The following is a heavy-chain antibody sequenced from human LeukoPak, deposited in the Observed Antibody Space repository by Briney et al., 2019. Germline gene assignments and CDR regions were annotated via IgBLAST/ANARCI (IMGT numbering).Heavy chain of an antibody. CDR1: GFTFSDYY. J-gene: IGHJ4*02. Sequence: GGSLRLSCAASGFTFSDYYMTWIRQAPGKGLEWVSYISTSGTAIYYADSVKGRFTISRDNAKNSLYLQMNSLRAEDTAVYYCARVPYGSGDNFDYWGQGTLVTVSS. D-gene: IGHD3-10*01. CDR3: ARVPYGSGDNFDY. V-gene: IGHV3-11*04. CDR2: ISTSGTAI.